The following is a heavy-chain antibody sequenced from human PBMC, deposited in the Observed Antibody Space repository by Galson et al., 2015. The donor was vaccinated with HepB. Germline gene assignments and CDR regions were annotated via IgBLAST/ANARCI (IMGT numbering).Heavy chain of an antibody. Sequence: SLRLSCAASGLTFYRYNVNWVRQAPGKGLEWVASISSGSSYIYYADSVKGRFTISRDNTKNSVSLQMNSLRAEDTAVYYCARESHCGGNICYFDYWGQGTLVTVSS. V-gene: IGHV3-21*01. J-gene: IGHJ4*02. CDR3: ARESHCGGNICYFDY. CDR1: GLTFYRYN. CDR2: ISSGSSYI. D-gene: IGHD2-21*01.